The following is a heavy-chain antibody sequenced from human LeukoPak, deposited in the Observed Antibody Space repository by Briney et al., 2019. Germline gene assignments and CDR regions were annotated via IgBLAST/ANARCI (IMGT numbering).Heavy chain of an antibody. V-gene: IGHV1-2*02. CDR1: GYTFTGYY. CDR2: INPNSGGT. Sequence: ASVKVSCKASGYTFTGYYMHWVQQAPGQGLEWMGWINPNSGGTNYAQKFQGRVTMTRDTSISTAYMELSRLRSDDTAVYYCARPSNYDFWSGLDANWYFDLWGRGTLVTVSS. CDR3: ARPSNYDFWSGLDANWYFDL. J-gene: IGHJ2*01. D-gene: IGHD3-3*01.